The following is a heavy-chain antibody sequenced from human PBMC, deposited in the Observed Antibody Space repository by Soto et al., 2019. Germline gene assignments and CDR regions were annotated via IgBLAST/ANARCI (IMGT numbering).Heavy chain of an antibody. CDR1: GFSSSRYA. J-gene: IGHJ4*02. Sequence: GGLMRDACAAAGFSSSRYAMSWVRKAPGKGLEWVSAISGSGGSTYYADSVKGRFTISRDNSKNTLYLQMNSLRAEDTAVYYCAKEKRRYYYDSSGSLFFDYWGQGTLVTVSS. V-gene: IGHV3-23*01. CDR3: AKEKRRYYYDSSGSLFFDY. D-gene: IGHD3-22*01. CDR2: ISGSGGST.